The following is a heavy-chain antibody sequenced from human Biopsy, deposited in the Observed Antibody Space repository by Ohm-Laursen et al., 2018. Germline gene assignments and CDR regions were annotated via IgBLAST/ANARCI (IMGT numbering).Heavy chain of an antibody. D-gene: IGHD6-19*01. Sequence: ASVKVSCKLSGYSFTSYYMHWVRQAPGHGLEWTGMINPSGSTTSYPQIFQGRVTMTRDTSKSTVYMELSSLRSADTAVYFCARNTGWYGDLYYFDYWGQGTLVTVSS. CDR2: INPSGSTT. J-gene: IGHJ4*02. V-gene: IGHV1-46*01. CDR3: ARNTGWYGDLYYFDY. CDR1: GYSFTSYY.